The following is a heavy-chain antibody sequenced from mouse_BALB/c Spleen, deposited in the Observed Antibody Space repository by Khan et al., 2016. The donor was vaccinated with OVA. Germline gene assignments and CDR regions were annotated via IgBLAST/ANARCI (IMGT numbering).Heavy chain of an antibody. D-gene: IGHD1-1*01. Sequence: EVQLQESGPGLVKPSQSLSLTCTVTGYSIPSGYAWNWIRQFPGNKLEWMGYISYSGFTSYTPSLKSRISITRDTSKNQFFLQLNSVTTEDTATYYCARGNYYGYYFDYWGKGTTLTVSS. CDR1: GYSIPSGYA. V-gene: IGHV3-2*02. J-gene: IGHJ2*01. CDR3: ARGNYYGYYFDY. CDR2: ISYSGFT.